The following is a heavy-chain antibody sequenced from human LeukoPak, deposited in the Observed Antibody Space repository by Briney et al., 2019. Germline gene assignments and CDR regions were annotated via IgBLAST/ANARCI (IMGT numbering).Heavy chain of an antibody. Sequence: ASVKVSCKASGYTFTSYYMHWVRQAPGQGLEWMGIINPSGGSTSYAQKFQGRVTMTRDTSTSTVYMELSSLRSEDTAVYYCARDALGSITIFGVVIINDYWGQGTLVTVSS. CDR2: INPSGGST. CDR1: GYTFTSYY. D-gene: IGHD3-3*01. J-gene: IGHJ4*02. CDR3: ARDALGSITIFGVVIINDY. V-gene: IGHV1-46*01.